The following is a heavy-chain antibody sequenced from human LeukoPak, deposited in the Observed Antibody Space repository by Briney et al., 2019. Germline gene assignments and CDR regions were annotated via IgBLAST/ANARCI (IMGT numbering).Heavy chain of an antibody. CDR3: ANDLVGLLRGFDD. J-gene: IGHJ4*02. D-gene: IGHD2-15*01. Sequence: PGGSLRLSCAASGFTFSSYGMPWVRQAPGKGLEWMAFIRYDGSNKYYADSVKGRFTISRDNSKNTLYLQMNSLRVEDKAVYYFANDLVGLLRGFDDWAGGTLVSVS. CDR2: IRYDGSNK. CDR1: GFTFSSYG. V-gene: IGHV3-30*02.